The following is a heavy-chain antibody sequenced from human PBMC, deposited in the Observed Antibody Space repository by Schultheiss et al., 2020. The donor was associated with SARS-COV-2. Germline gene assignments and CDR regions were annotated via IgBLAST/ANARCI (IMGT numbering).Heavy chain of an antibody. Sequence: GGSLRLSCAASGFTFSSYAMSWVRQAPGKGLEWVSIIGATTDNTYYADSVKGRFTISRDNSKNTLYLQMSSLRAEDTAVYYCVKGHSSGWYDGYWGQGTLVTVSS. J-gene: IGHJ4*02. CDR3: VKGHSSGWYDGY. CDR1: GFTFSSYA. CDR2: IGATTDNT. D-gene: IGHD6-19*01. V-gene: IGHV3-23*01.